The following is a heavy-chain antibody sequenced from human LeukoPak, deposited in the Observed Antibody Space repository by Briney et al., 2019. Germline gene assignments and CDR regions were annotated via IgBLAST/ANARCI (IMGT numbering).Heavy chain of an antibody. J-gene: IGHJ4*02. CDR1: GFTFSSFW. CDR3: AKELAPYYQLHQD. D-gene: IGHD2-2*01. V-gene: IGHV3-74*01. Sequence: GGSLRLSCAASGFTFSSFWMHWVRQAPGKGLVWVSHINSDGSSTNYADSVKGRFTISRDNSKNTSYLQMNSLRVEDTAVYYCAKELAPYYQLHQDWGQGTLVTVSS. CDR2: INSDGSST.